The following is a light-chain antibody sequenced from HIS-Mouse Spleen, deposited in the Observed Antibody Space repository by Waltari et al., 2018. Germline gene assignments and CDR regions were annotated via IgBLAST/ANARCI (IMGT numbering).Light chain of an antibody. CDR3: YSTDSSGNHRV. J-gene: IGLJ2*01. V-gene: IGLV3-10*01. CDR2: EDS. CDR1: ALPKKY. Sequence: SYELTQPPSVSVSPGQPARITCPGDALPKKYAYWYQQKSGQAPVLAIDEDSKRPSGIPERFSGSSSGTMATLTISGAQVEDEADYYCYSTDSSGNHRVFGGGTKLTVL.